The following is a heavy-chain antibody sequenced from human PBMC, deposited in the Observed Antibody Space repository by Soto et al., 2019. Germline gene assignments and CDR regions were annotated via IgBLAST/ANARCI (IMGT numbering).Heavy chain of an antibody. CDR3: ARDFAYFDS. CDR1: GGPFKSGSYS. V-gene: IGHV4-61*01. Sequence: ASETLSLTCTVSGGPFKSGSYSWSWNRQPPGKGLEWIGYVYHTGRTSYNPSLKSRVSISMDTSKNQFSLNLDSVTAADTAVYFCARDFAYFDSWGQGTLVTVYS. J-gene: IGHJ4*02. D-gene: IGHD3-3*01. CDR2: VYHTGRT.